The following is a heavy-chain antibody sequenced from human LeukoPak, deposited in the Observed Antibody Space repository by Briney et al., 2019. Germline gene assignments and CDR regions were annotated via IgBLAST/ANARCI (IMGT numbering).Heavy chain of an antibody. J-gene: IGHJ6*03. V-gene: IGHV3-48*01. CDR1: GFTFITYP. CDR3: ARRLVPTAWTSTYYYYRDV. D-gene: IGHD2-2*01. Sequence: GGSLRLSCAASGFTFITYPMNWVRQAPGKGLEWISYISTSSDTIYYADSVKGRFTISRDNGKNSLYLQMNSLRADDTAVYYCARRLVPTAWTSTYYYYRDVWGKGTTVTVSS. CDR2: ISTSSDTI.